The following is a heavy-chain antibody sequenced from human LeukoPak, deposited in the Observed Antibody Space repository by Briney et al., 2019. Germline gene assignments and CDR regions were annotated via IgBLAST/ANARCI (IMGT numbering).Heavy chain of an antibody. CDR2: INPNSGGT. D-gene: IGHD6-19*01. J-gene: IGHJ4*02. CDR3: ARLYSSGWYRDY. CDR1: GYTFTGYY. Sequence: ASVKVSCKASGYTFTGYYMHWVRQAPGQGLEWMGWINPNSGGTNYAQKFQGRVTMTRDTSISTAYMELSRLRSDDTAVYHCARLYSSGWYRDYWGQGTLVTVSS. V-gene: IGHV1-2*02.